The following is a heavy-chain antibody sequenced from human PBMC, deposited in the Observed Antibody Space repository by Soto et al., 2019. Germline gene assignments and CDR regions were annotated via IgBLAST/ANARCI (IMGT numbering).Heavy chain of an antibody. CDR3: ARLILCFTPACYFDY. D-gene: IGHD2-15*01. CDR2: IYYSGKT. V-gene: IGHV4-39*01. Sequence: PSETLSLTCTVSGGSISSSSYYWGWIRQPPGKGLEWIWSIYYSGKTYYNPSLKSRVTISVDTSKNQFSLKLSSVTAADTSVYYCARLILCFTPACYFDYWGQGTLVTVSS. J-gene: IGHJ4*02. CDR1: GGSISSSSYY.